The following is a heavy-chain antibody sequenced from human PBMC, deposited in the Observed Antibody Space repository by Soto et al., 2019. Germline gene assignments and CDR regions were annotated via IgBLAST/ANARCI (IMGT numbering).Heavy chain of an antibody. J-gene: IGHJ6*02. V-gene: IGHV3-23*01. CDR1: GCTFSSYA. Sequence: GWLRRSGAASGCTFSSYAMSWVRQAPGKGLEWVSAISGSGGSTYYADSVKGRFTISRDNSKNTLYLQMNSLRAEDTAVYYCAKTQRITIFGVGPKGGMDVWGQGTTVTVS. D-gene: IGHD3-3*01. CDR3: AKTQRITIFGVGPKGGMDV. CDR2: ISGSGGST.